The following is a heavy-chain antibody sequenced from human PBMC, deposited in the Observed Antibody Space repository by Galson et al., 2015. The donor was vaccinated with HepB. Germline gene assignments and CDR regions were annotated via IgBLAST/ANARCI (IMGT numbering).Heavy chain of an antibody. Sequence: SVKVSCKASGYTFTSYGISWVRQAPGQGLEWMGRISAYNGNTNYAQKLQGRVTMTTDTSTSTAYMELRSLRSDDTAVYYCARDWTYCGGDCNSDYWGQGTLVTVSS. J-gene: IGHJ4*02. CDR2: ISAYNGNT. CDR1: GYTFTSYG. V-gene: IGHV1-18*04. D-gene: IGHD2-21*02. CDR3: ARDWTYCGGDCNSDY.